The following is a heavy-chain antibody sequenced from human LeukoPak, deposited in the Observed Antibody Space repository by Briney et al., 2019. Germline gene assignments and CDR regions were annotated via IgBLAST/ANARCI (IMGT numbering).Heavy chain of an antibody. D-gene: IGHD2-2*01. CDR2: IYYTGNT. Sequence: SETLSLTCTVSGDSISTSKSYWGWIRQPPLKGLEWIGSIYYTGNTYYNASLKSRVTVSVDTSKNQFSLSLTSVTAADTAVYYCARRSKDIVVVAHYYYYYMDVWGKGTTVTVSS. J-gene: IGHJ6*03. CDR1: GDSISTSKSY. V-gene: IGHV4-39*01. CDR3: ARRSKDIVVVAHYYYYYMDV.